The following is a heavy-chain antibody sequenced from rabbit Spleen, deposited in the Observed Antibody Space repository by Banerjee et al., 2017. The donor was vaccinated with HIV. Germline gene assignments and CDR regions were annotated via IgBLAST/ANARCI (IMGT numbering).Heavy chain of an antibody. V-gene: IGHV1S45*01. CDR2: INAVTGKP. D-gene: IGHD7-1*01. Sequence: LEESGGGLVKPGGTLTLTCTVSGFSFSSNWICWVRQAPGKGLEWIACINAVTGKPVYATWAKGRFTISKASSTTVTLQLTSLTAADTATYFCAREPYWSGSLWGQGTLVTVS. CDR3: AREPYWSGSL. J-gene: IGHJ3*01. CDR1: GFSFSSNW.